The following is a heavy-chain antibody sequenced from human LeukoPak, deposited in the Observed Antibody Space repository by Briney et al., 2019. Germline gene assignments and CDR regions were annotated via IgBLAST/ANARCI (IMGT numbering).Heavy chain of an antibody. D-gene: IGHD2-15*01. CDR3: ARRKSYCSGGSCYNWFDP. Sequence: SGKVSCKASGGTFSSYAISWVRQAPGQGLEWMGGIIPIFGTANYAQKFQGRVTITADESTSTAYMELSSLRSEDTAVYYCARRKSYCSGGSCYNWFDPWGQGTLVTVSS. J-gene: IGHJ5*02. CDR1: GGTFSSYA. V-gene: IGHV1-69*01. CDR2: IIPIFGTA.